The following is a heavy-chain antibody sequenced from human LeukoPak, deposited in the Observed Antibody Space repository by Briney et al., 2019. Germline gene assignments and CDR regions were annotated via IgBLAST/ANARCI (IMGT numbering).Heavy chain of an antibody. CDR3: ARGGWLKTSYYFGF. CDR2: MYSSGSS. CDR1: GASINNYF. D-gene: IGHD5-24*01. V-gene: IGHV4-59*01. Sequence: SETLSLTCTVSGASINNYFWSWVRQPPGKGLEWIGYMYSSGSSTYNPSLKSRVTMSIDPSRNQLSLRVTSVTAADTAVYYCARGGWLKTSYYFGFWGQGSLVTVSS. J-gene: IGHJ4*02.